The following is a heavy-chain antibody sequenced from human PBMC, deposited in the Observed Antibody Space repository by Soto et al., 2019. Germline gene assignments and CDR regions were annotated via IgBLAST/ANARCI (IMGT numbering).Heavy chain of an antibody. CDR1: GFSLTSNAVG. CDR3: AHGSGWLCDC. D-gene: IGHD6-19*01. CDR2: IYWDDDN. J-gene: IGHJ4*02. V-gene: IGHV2-5*02. Sequence: QITLKESGPTRVKPTQTLTLTCTFSGFSLTSNAVGVGWFRQPPGKALEWLALIYWDDDNHYSPSLKSRLTFTKDTSKNQVVLIMTNMDPVDTATYYCAHGSGWLCDCWGQGTLVTVSS.